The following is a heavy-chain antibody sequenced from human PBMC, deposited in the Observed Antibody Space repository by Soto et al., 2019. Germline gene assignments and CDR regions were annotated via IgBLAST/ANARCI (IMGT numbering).Heavy chain of an antibody. J-gene: IGHJ5*02. CDR3: VRDSPTNLEDADAMASFFDP. D-gene: IGHD1-1*01. V-gene: IGHV3-74*01. Sequence: EVLLVESGGGLVQPGGSLRLSCAASGFNFNFFWMHWVRQAPGKGLVWVARINVDGSTTNYADSVKGRFTLSRDNAKNTLFLQMKSLTVEDTAVYFCVRDSPTNLEDADAMASFFDPWGQGTLVTVSS. CDR1: GFNFNFFW. CDR2: INVDGSTT.